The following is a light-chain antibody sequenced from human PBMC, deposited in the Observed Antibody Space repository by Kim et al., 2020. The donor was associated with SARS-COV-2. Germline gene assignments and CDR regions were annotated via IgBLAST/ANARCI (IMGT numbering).Light chain of an antibody. Sequence: VGLGQTVRITCQGDSLRSYYATWYQQKPGQAPIVVIYGKNNRPSGITDRFSGSSSGNTASLTITGTQAGDEADYYCNSRDSNDNVIFGGGTKLTVL. V-gene: IGLV3-19*01. J-gene: IGLJ2*01. CDR3: NSRDSNDNVI. CDR2: GKN. CDR1: SLRSYY.